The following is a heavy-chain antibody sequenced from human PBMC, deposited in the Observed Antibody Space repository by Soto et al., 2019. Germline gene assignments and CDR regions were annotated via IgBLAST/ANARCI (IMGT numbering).Heavy chain of an antibody. J-gene: IGHJ5*02. CDR3: ARQHWGLLDNWFDP. V-gene: IGHV4-59*08. D-gene: IGHD7-27*01. Sequence: NPSETLSLTCTVSGGSISSYYWSWIRQPPGKGLEWIGYIYYSGSTNYNPSLKSRVTISVDTSKNQFSLKLSSVTAADTAVYYCARQHWGLLDNWFDPWGQGTLVTVSS. CDR1: GGSISSYY. CDR2: IYYSGST.